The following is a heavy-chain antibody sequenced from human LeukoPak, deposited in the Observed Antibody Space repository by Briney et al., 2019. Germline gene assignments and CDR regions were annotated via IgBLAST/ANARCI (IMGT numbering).Heavy chain of an antibody. V-gene: IGHV4-59*01. CDR1: RGSISSYY. J-gene: IGHJ6*02. CDR2: IYYSGST. D-gene: IGHD3-10*01. Sequence: SETLSLTCTVSRGSISSYYWSWIRQPPGKGLEWFGYIYYSGSTNYNPSLKSRVTISVDTSKNQFSLKLSSVTAADTAVYYCARLGSGGYYYGMDVWGQGTTVTVSS. CDR3: ARLGSGGYYYGMDV.